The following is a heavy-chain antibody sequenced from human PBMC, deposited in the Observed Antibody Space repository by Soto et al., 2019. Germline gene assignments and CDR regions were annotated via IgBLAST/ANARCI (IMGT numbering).Heavy chain of an antibody. J-gene: IGHJ4*02. CDR1: GFTFGSYW. Sequence: PGGSLRLACAASGFTFGSYWMHWVRQAPGKGPVWVSRISGDGRNTVYADSVKGRFTISRDNAKNTLYLQMNSLRAEDTALYYCARSSRADFDYWGQGALVTVS. CDR2: ISGDGRNT. CDR3: ARSSRADFDY. V-gene: IGHV3-74*01.